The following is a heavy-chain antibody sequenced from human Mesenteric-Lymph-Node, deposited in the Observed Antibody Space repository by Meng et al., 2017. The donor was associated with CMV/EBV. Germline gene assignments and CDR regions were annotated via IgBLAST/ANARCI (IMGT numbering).Heavy chain of an antibody. Sequence: SGYTLYTYAIHWVRQAPGQRLEWMGWIKTGNGHTKHSQNFQDRLTITRDTSASTVYMELNSLTSEDTAVYYCARMNYDILTGYSFDYWGQGTLVTVSS. J-gene: IGHJ4*02. D-gene: IGHD3-9*01. CDR1: GYTLYTYA. CDR3: ARMNYDILTGYSFDY. V-gene: IGHV1-3*04. CDR2: IKTGNGHT.